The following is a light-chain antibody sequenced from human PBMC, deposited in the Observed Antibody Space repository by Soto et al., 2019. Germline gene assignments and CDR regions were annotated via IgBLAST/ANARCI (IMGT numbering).Light chain of an antibody. CDR3: TSYTASSTSVI. J-gene: IGLJ2*01. V-gene: IGLV2-14*03. Sequence: QSALTQPASVSGSPGQSITISCTGTSSDVGGYNYVSWYQQHPGKAPKVMIYDVSNRPSGVSNRFSGSKSGNTASLTISGLQAEEEADYYCTSYTASSTSVIFGGGTKLT. CDR2: DVS. CDR1: SSDVGGYNY.